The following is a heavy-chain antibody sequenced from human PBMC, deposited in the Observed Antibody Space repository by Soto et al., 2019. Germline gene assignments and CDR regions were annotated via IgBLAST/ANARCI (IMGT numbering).Heavy chain of an antibody. CDR1: GFTFSSFA. Sequence: EVQLLEPGGGLVQPGGSLRLSCAASGFTFSSFAMSWVRQAPGKGLEWVSAISGSGAGTYSADSVKGRFTISRDNSKNTLYLQLNSLRAEDTAVYYCAKDGHYDFWTGYYVVWGKGTTVTVSS. V-gene: IGHV3-23*01. CDR3: AKDGHYDFWTGYYVV. D-gene: IGHD3-3*01. CDR2: ISGSGAGT. J-gene: IGHJ6*04.